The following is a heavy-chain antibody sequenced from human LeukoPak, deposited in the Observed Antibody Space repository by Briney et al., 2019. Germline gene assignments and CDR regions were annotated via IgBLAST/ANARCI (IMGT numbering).Heavy chain of an antibody. CDR2: ISSGGSTI. J-gene: IGHJ4*02. Sequence: PGGSLRLSCAASGFTFRSYEMNWVRQAPGKGLEWVSYISSGGSTIYYADSVKGRFTISRDNAKNSLYLQMNSLRAEDTAVCYCASGNDLIAAAGSLFDYWGQGTLVTVSS. D-gene: IGHD6-13*01. V-gene: IGHV3-48*03. CDR1: GFTFRSYE. CDR3: ASGNDLIAAAGSLFDY.